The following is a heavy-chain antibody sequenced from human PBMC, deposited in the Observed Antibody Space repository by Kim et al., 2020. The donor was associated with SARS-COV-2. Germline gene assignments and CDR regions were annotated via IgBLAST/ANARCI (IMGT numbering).Heavy chain of an antibody. V-gene: IGHV1-18*01. CDR3: ARGAYGDVSFDY. J-gene: IGHJ4*02. Sequence: YAQKVQGRVTMTTGTSTNTADLELWSLRSDDTAMYYCARGAYGDVSFDYWGQGTLVTVSS. D-gene: IGHD4-17*01.